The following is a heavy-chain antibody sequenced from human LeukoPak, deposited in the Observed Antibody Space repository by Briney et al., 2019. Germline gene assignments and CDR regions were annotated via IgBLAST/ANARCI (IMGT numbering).Heavy chain of an antibody. D-gene: IGHD2-15*01. CDR2: IYYIGST. CDR1: GGSISSYY. CDR3: ARMIRCCNGMDV. V-gene: IGHV4-59*08. J-gene: IGHJ6*02. Sequence: PSETLSLTCTVSGGSISSYYWSWVPQPPGEGLEWVGYIYYIGSTNYIPTLKRRVTISVDTTKSKFSLKQTPVTAADTAVYYCARMIRCCNGMDVWGQGTTVTVSS.